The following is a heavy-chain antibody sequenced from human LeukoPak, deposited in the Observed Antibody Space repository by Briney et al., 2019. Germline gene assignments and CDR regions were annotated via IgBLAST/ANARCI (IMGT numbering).Heavy chain of an antibody. CDR1: GFTFSSYA. CDR3: AKVVTMVRSFDY. CDR2: ISGSDGST. D-gene: IGHD3-10*01. Sequence: GGSLRLSCAASGFTFSSYAMTWVRQAPGKGLEWVSAISGSDGSTYCADSVKGRFTISRDNSKNTLYLQMNSLRAEDTAVYYCAKVVTMVRSFDYWGQGTLVTVSS. J-gene: IGHJ4*02. V-gene: IGHV3-23*01.